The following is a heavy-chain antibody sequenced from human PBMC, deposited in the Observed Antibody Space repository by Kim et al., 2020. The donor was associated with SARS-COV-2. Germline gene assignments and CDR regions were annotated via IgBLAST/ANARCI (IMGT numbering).Heavy chain of an antibody. J-gene: IGHJ6*02. Sequence: GGSLRLSCAASGFIFSNYAMSWVRQAPGKGLEWVSIIYGGIRSPYYGDSVKGRFTVSRDSSKNTLYLQMNNLRVEDTAIYYCAKDRMSYCGGDCTRRYYYGMDVWGQGTTVTVSS. D-gene: IGHD2-21*02. V-gene: IGHV3-23*03. CDR3: AKDRMSYCGGDCTRRYYYGMDV. CDR1: GFIFSNYA. CDR2: IYGGIRSP.